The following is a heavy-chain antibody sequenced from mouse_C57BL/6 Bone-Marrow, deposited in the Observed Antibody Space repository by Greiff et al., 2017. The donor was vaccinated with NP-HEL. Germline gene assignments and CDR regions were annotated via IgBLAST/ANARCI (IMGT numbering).Heavy chain of an antibody. Sequence: QVQLQQPGAELVRPGTSVKLSCKASGYTFTSYWMHWVKQRPGQGLEWIGVIDPSDSYTNYNQKFKGKATLTVDTSSSTAYMQLSSLTSDDSAVYYCARRGEVYNGYYSFAYWGQGTLVTVSA. CDR2: IDPSDSYT. CDR1: GYTFTSYW. D-gene: IGHD2-3*01. V-gene: IGHV1-59*01. J-gene: IGHJ3*01. CDR3: ARRGEVYNGYYSFAY.